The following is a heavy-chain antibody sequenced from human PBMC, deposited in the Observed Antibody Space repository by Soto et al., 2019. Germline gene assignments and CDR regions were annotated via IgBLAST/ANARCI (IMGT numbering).Heavy chain of an antibody. V-gene: IGHV4-31*03. J-gene: IGHJ5*02. Sequence: QVQLQESGPGLVKPSQTLSLTCTVSGGSISSGGYYWSWIRQHPGKGLEWIGYIYYSGSTYYNPSLKSRVTISVDTSKNQFSLKLSSVTAADTAVYYCARGKGQERYCSSTSCYEVRTKPPFDPWGQGTLVTVSS. CDR3: ARGKGQERYCSSTSCYEVRTKPPFDP. D-gene: IGHD2-2*01. CDR1: GGSISSGGYY. CDR2: IYYSGST.